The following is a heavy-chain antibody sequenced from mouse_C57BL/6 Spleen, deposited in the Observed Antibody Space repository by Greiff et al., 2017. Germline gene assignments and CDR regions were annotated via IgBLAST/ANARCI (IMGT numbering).Heavy chain of an antibody. CDR3: ARTGLLSYYYAMDY. Sequence: VQLQQPGAELVMPGASVKLSCKASGYTFTSYWMHWVKQRPGQGLEWIGEIDPSDSYTNYNQKFKGKSPWTVDKSSSTAYMQLSSLTYEDSAVYYCARTGLLSYYYAMDYWGQGTSVTVSS. CDR1: GYTFTSYW. J-gene: IGHJ4*01. D-gene: IGHD1-1*02. CDR2: IDPSDSYT. V-gene: IGHV1-69*01.